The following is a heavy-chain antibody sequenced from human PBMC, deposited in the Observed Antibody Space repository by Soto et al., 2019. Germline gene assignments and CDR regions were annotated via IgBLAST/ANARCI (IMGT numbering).Heavy chain of an antibody. V-gene: IGHV4-4*07. D-gene: IGHD3-22*01. J-gene: IGHJ4*02. Sequence: SETLSLTCSVSGDSISTSYWSWIRQPAEKRPEWIGRFPSNGNSHYNPSLRSRVSMSMDTSKKEIYLELTSVTAADTAVYYCARLTHSSGWYYYFDYWGQGTLVTVSS. CDR3: ARLTHSSGWYYYFDY. CDR1: GDSISTSY. CDR2: FPSNGNS.